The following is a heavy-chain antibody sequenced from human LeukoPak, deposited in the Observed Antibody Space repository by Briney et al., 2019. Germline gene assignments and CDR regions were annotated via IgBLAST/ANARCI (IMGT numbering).Heavy chain of an antibody. J-gene: IGHJ1*01. V-gene: IGHV3-7*03. CDR3: ASLIEVAGIENFQH. D-gene: IGHD6-19*01. CDR1: GFTFSSYW. Sequence: GGSLRLSCAASGFTFSSYWMSWVRQAPGKGLEWVANIKQDGSEKYYVDSVKGRFTISRDNAKNSLYLQMNSLRAEDTAVYYCASLIEVAGIENFQHWGQGTLVTVSS. CDR2: IKQDGSEK.